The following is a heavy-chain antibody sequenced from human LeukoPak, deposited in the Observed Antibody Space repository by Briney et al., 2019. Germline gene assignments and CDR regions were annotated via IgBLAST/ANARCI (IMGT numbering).Heavy chain of an antibody. Sequence: GGSLRLSCAASGFTFSDHYMDWVRQAPGKGLEWVGRTRNKANSYTTEYAASVKGRFTISRDDSKNSLYLQMNSLKTEDTAVYYCARVRSYGDLDAFDIWGQGTMVTVSS. V-gene: IGHV3-72*01. J-gene: IGHJ3*02. D-gene: IGHD4-17*01. CDR1: GFTFSDHY. CDR3: ARVRSYGDLDAFDI. CDR2: TRNKANSYTT.